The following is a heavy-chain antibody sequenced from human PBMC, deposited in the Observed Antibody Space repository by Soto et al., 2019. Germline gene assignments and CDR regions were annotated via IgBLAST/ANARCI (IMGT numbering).Heavy chain of an antibody. CDR1: GGSISSYY. V-gene: IGHV4-59*01. D-gene: IGHD6-13*01. J-gene: IGHJ6*03. Sequence: SETLSLTCTVSGGSISSYYWSWIRQPPGKGLEWIGYIYYSGSTNYNPSLKSRVTISVDTSKNQFSLKLSSVTAADTAVYYCAGRIAAAGTSMLAAIQNYYYYMDVWGKGTTVTVSS. CDR3: AGRIAAAGTSMLAAIQNYYYYMDV. CDR2: IYYSGST.